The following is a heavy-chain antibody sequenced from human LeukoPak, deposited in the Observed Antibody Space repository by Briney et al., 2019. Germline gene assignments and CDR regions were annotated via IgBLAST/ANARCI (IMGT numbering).Heavy chain of an antibody. D-gene: IGHD3-10*01. CDR3: ASPRVMVRGVIIREFDP. V-gene: IGHV3-23*01. Sequence: GGSLRLSCAASGFTFSGYAMSWVRQAPGKGLEWVSAISGSGGSTYYADSVKGRFTISRDNSKNTLYLQMNSLRAEDTAVYYCASPRVMVRGVIIREFDPWGQGTLVTVSS. CDR2: ISGSGGST. J-gene: IGHJ5*02. CDR1: GFTFSGYA.